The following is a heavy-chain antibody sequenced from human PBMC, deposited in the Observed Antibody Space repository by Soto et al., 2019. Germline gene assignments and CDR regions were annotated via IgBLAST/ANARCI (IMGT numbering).Heavy chain of an antibody. CDR1: GGSIGSYS. CDR2: IYYSGST. Sequence: PSETLSLTCTVSGGSIGSYSWSWIRQPPGKGLEWIGYIYYSGSTNYNPSLKSRVTISVDTSKNQFSLKLTSVTAADTAVYYCAADSTLDYWGQGTLVTVSS. CDR3: AADSTLDY. V-gene: IGHV4-59*01. J-gene: IGHJ4*02.